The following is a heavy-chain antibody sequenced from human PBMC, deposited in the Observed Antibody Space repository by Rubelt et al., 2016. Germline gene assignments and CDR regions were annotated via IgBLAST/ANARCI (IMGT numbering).Heavy chain of an antibody. CDR1: GGSITNYF. CDR2: IYYSGGN. CDR3: ARHGRAAARYYV. Sequence: QVRLQESGPGLVKPSETLSLTCTVSGGSITNYFWNWLRQPPGKGLEWIGEIYYSGGNNYNPSLTSRVTLSVGMSKNHFSLILSPVTAADTAVDYCARHGRAAARYYVWGQGTTVTVSS. J-gene: IGHJ6*02. V-gene: IGHV4-59*01. D-gene: IGHD6-13*01.